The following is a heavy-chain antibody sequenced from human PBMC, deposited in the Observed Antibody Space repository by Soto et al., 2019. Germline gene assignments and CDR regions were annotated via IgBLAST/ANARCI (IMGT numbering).Heavy chain of an antibody. CDR2: INHSGST. CDR3: ARVPMKYCSGGSCYSELLAY. D-gene: IGHD2-15*01. V-gene: IGHV4-34*01. Sequence: SETLSLTCPVYGGSFSGYYWSWIRQPPGKGLEWNGEINHSGSTNYNPSLKSRVTISVDTSKNQFSLKLSSVTAADTAVYYCARVPMKYCSGGSCYSELLAYWGQGTLVTVSS. CDR1: GGSFSGYY. J-gene: IGHJ4*02.